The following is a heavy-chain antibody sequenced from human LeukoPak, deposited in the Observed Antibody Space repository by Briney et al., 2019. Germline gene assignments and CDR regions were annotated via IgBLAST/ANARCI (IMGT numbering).Heavy chain of an antibody. V-gene: IGHV3-21*01. D-gene: IGHD5-18*01. CDR1: GFTLGSYA. CDR3: ARNPGYSYGSGAFDI. CDR2: SSSDRSYL. Sequence: GGSLRLSCAASGFTLGSYAMNWVRQAPGKGLEWVAVSSSDRSYLYYADSVKGRFTISRDNAENSLYLQMNSLRAEDTAVYYCARNPGYSYGSGAFDIWGQGTMVTVSS. J-gene: IGHJ3*02.